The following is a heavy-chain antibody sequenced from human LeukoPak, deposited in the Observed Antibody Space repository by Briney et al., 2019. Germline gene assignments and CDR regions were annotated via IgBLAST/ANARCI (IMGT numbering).Heavy chain of an antibody. Sequence: GGSLRLSCAASGFTFSSYNMNWVRQAPGKGLEWVSSISSTSRSYIYYADSVKGRFTISRDNAKNSVYLQMNSLRAEDTAVYYCARYITGSHYRGVYWGQGTLVTVSS. V-gene: IGHV3-21*01. J-gene: IGHJ4*02. CDR1: GFTFSSYN. CDR3: ARYITGSHYRGVY. D-gene: IGHD1-26*01. CDR2: ISSTSRSYI.